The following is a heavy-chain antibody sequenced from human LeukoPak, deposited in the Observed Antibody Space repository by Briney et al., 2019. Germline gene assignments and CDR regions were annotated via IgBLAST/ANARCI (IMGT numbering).Heavy chain of an antibody. CDR3: ARGRPDTSVPRTYYMDV. J-gene: IGHJ6*03. Sequence: ASVKVSCKASGGTPSNYAISWVRQAPGQGLEWMGWMSPNSGNTGSAQKFQGRVTFTRDTSISTSFMELSSLRSEDTAIYYCARGRPDTSVPRTYYMDVWGKGTTVTVSS. V-gene: IGHV1-8*03. CDR1: GGTPSNYA. D-gene: IGHD5-18*01. CDR2: MSPNSGNT.